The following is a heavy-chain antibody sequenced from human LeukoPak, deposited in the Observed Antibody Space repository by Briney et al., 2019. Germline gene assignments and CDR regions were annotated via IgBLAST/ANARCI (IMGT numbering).Heavy chain of an antibody. CDR1: GFTFSSYE. J-gene: IGHJ3*02. CDR2: ISSSGSTI. D-gene: IGHD3-10*01. CDR3: ARARGAFDI. Sequence: GGSLRLSCAASGFTFSSYEMNWVRQAPGKGLEWVSYISSSGSTIYYADSVKGRFTISRGNAKNSLYLQMNSLRAEDTAVYYCARARGAFDIWGQGTMVTVSS. V-gene: IGHV3-48*03.